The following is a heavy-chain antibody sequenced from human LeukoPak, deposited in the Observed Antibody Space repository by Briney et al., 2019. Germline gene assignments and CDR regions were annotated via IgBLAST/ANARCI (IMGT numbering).Heavy chain of an antibody. CDR3: ARDTTPLYYDILTGYGAFDI. CDR2: IYYSGST. D-gene: IGHD3-9*01. CDR1: GGSISSYY. Sequence: SETLSLTCTVSGGSISSYYWSWIRQPPGKGLEWIGYIYYSGSTNYNPPLKSRVTISVDTSKNQFSLKLSSVTAADTAVYYCARDTTPLYYDILTGYGAFDIWGQGTMVTVSS. J-gene: IGHJ3*02. V-gene: IGHV4-59*01.